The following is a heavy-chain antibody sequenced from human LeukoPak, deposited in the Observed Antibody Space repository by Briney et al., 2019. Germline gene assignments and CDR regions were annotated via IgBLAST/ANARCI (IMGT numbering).Heavy chain of an antibody. D-gene: IGHD1-7*01. CDR1: GFTFSSYW. Sequence: PGGSLRLSCAASGFTFSSYWMSWVRQAPGKGLEWVANIKQDGGQKFYVDSVRGRFSISRDNSKNSLYLQMNSLRAEDTAVYYCARDGDYNWNYKSSFDYWGQGTLVAVSS. J-gene: IGHJ4*02. V-gene: IGHV3-7*01. CDR2: IKQDGGQK. CDR3: ARDGDYNWNYKSSFDY.